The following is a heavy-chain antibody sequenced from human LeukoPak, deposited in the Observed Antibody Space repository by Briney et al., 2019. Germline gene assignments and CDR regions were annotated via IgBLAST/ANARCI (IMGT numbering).Heavy chain of an antibody. CDR3: ATSGDIVVVTATANIYFDY. V-gene: IGHV1-69*13. Sequence: SVKVSCKASGGTFSSYAISWVRQAPGQGLEWMGGIIPIFGTANYAQKFQGRVTITADESTSTAYVELSSLRSEDTAVYYCATSGDIVVVTATANIYFDYWGQGTLVTVSS. CDR1: GGTFSSYA. D-gene: IGHD2-21*02. CDR2: IIPIFGTA. J-gene: IGHJ4*02.